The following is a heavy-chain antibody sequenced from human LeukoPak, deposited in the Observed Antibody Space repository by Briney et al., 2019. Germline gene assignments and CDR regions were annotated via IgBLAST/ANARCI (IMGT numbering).Heavy chain of an antibody. CDR1: GFTFSSYI. Sequence: GGSLRLSCAASGFTFSSYIMNWVRQAPGKGLEWVSYISSSSSTTYYADSVKGRFTISRDNAKNSLYLQMNSLRDEDTAVYYCARDYMPLYYFDYWGQGTLVTVSS. D-gene: IGHD2-2*01. J-gene: IGHJ4*02. CDR3: ARDYMPLYYFDY. CDR2: ISSSSSTT. V-gene: IGHV3-48*02.